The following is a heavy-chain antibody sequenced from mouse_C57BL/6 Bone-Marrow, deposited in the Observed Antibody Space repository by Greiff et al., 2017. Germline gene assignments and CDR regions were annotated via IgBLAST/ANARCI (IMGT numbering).Heavy chain of an antibody. CDR3: TRKGNYGSSYVGGARDY. CDR2: IDPETGGT. D-gene: IGHD1-1*01. J-gene: IGHJ4*01. Sequence: QVQLQQPGAELVRPGASVTLSCKASGYTFTDYELHWVKQTPVHGLEWIGAIDPETGGTAYNQKFKGKAILTADNSASTAYMELRSLTSEDSAVYYCTRKGNYGSSYVGGARDYWGQGTSVTVSS. V-gene: IGHV1-15*01. CDR1: GYTFTDYE.